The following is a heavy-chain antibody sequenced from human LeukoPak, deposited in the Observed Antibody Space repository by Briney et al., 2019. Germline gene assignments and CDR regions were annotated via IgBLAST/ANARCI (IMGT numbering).Heavy chain of an antibody. J-gene: IGHJ4*02. D-gene: IGHD5-18*01. CDR2: ISYDGSNK. V-gene: IGHV3-30-3*01. CDR1: GFTFSSYA. CDR3: ARKKDTAMVFDY. Sequence: GGSLRLSCAASGFTFSSYAMHWVRQAPGKGLEWVAVISYDGSNKYYADSVKGRFTISRDNSKNTLYLQMNSLRAEDTAVYYCARKKDTAMVFDYWGQGTLVTVSS.